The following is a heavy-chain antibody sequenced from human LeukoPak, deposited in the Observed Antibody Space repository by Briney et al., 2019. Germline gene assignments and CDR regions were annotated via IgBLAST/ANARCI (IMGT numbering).Heavy chain of an antibody. J-gene: IGHJ4*02. V-gene: IGHV3-74*01. CDR2: IKTDGGST. CDR1: GFTFSNYW. CDR3: VRDSNWGNDH. Sequence: QPGGSLRLSCAASGFTFSNYWMYWVRHAPGKGLVWVSHIKTDGGSTSYADSVKGRFTISRDDAKNMLYLQMNSLRVEDTAVYYCVRDSNWGNDHWGQGILVTVSS. D-gene: IGHD3-16*01.